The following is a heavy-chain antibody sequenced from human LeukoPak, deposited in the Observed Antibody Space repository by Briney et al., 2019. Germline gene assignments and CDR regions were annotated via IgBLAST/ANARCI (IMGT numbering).Heavy chain of an antibody. CDR1: GFTFSSYE. V-gene: IGHV3-48*03. Sequence: PGGSLRFSCAASGFTFSSYEMNWVRQAPGKGLEWVSYISSSGSTIYYADSVKGRFTISRDNAKNSLYLQMNSLRAEDTAVYYCERFLHQIQNFDYWGQGTLVTVSS. CDR3: ERFLHQIQNFDY. CDR2: ISSSGSTI. J-gene: IGHJ4*02. D-gene: IGHD2-2*01.